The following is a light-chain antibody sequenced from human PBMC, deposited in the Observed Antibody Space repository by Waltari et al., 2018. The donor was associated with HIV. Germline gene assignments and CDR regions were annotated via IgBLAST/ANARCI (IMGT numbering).Light chain of an antibody. CDR3: AAWDDSLNEV. Sequence: QSVLTQPPSASGTPGQRVTISYSGSSSTIGTNAVTWYQQLPGTAPKLLIYKSNERSSGVPDRFSASKSGASASLAISGLQSEDEAVYYCAAWDDSLNEVFGGGTKLTVL. CDR1: SSTIGTNA. CDR2: KSN. V-gene: IGLV1-44*01. J-gene: IGLJ3*02.